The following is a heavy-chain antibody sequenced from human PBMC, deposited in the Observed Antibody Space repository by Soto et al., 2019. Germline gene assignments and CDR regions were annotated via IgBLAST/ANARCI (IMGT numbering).Heavy chain of an antibody. CDR3: AREAPMDA. CDR1: GFTVSSKY. CDR2: IWSAGLI. J-gene: IGHJ6*02. Sequence: DVQLVETGGELIQPGGSLRLSCAASGFTVSSKYMSWVRQAPGKGLEWVSVIWSAGLIYYADSVRGRFTISRDISKNILYLEMTSLRADDTAVYYCAREAPMDAWGRGTTVTVSS. V-gene: IGHV3-53*02.